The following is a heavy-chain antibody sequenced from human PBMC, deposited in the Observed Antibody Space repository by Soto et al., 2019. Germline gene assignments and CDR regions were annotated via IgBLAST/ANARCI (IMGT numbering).Heavy chain of an antibody. V-gene: IGHV2-5*01. CDR3: AHLYNCNYIPHFDY. J-gene: IGHJ4*02. Sequence: QITLKESGPTLVQPTQTLTLTCSFSGYSLNTAGMGVCWIRQPPGKALEWLALIYWNDDGRYNPSLKSKLTISNDSSKNQVVLTMTNMDPVDKATYSCAHLYNCNYIPHFDYWGRGILVSVSS. CDR2: IYWNDDG. D-gene: IGHD1-7*01. CDR1: GYSLNTAGMG.